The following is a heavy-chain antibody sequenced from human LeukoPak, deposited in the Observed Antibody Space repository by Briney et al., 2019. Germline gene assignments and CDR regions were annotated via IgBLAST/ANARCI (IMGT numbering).Heavy chain of an antibody. V-gene: IGHV4-4*02. CDR2: IYHSGST. J-gene: IGHJ4*02. CDR1: GGSISSSNW. Sequence: SGTLSLTCAVSGGSISSSNWWSWVRQPPGKGLEWIGEIYHSGSTNYNPSLKSRVTISVDTSKNQFSLKLSSVTAADTAVYYCAVSMLGTYGGYGYYWGQGTLVTVSS. CDR3: AVSMLGTYGGYGYY. D-gene: IGHD5-12*01.